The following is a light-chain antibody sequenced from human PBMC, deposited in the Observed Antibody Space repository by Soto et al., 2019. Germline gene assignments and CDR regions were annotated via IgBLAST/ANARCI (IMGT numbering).Light chain of an antibody. J-gene: IGLJ3*02. V-gene: IGLV2-23*02. CDR3: CSRV. Sequence: QSVLTQPASVSGSPGQSITISCTGTSSDVATYHLVSWYQQHPGKAPQLIIYEVTKRPSGVSPRFSGSQSGDTASLTISGLQADDEADYFCCSRVFGGGTKVTVL. CDR2: EVT. CDR1: SSDVATYHL.